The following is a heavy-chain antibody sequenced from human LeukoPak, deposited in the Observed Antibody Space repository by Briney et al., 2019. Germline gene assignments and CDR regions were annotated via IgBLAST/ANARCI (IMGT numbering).Heavy chain of an antibody. D-gene: IGHD3-16*01. Sequence: GGSLRLSCAASGFTFSSYGMHWVRQAPGKGLEWVAVISFDGSYKYYADSVKGRFTISRDNSKNTLYLQMNSLRAEDTAVYYCARLAHGGAIGDWGQGTLVTVSS. CDR1: GFTFSSYG. J-gene: IGHJ4*02. CDR2: ISFDGSYK. V-gene: IGHV3-30*03. CDR3: ARLAHGGAIGD.